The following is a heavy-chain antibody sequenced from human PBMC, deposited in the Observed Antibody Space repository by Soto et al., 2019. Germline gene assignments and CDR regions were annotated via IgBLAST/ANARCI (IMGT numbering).Heavy chain of an antibody. Sequence: EVQLVESGGGLVQPGGSLRLSCAASGFTFSSYWMSWVRQAPGKGLEWVANIKQDGGEKNYVDSVKGRFTISRDNAKKSLYLQMNSLRAEDTAVYYCGRDLRDWDSGSYSYDYWGQGTLVTVYS. CDR3: GRDLRDWDSGSYSYDY. CDR1: GFTFSSYW. D-gene: IGHD1-26*01. J-gene: IGHJ4*02. V-gene: IGHV3-7*04. CDR2: IKQDGGEK.